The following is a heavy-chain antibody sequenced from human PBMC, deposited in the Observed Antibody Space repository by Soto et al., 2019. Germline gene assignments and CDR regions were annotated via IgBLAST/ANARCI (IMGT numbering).Heavy chain of an antibody. Sequence: ETLPLTGAVAGGYISSSNWWTWLRLPPVKGLEWIGEIYPSGITNYSPSLKSRVTMSVDKSKNQFSLKLNSVTAADTAMYYCAREAYKRGATNPFFDYWGQGTLVTVSS. D-gene: IGHD1-26*01. J-gene: IGHJ4*02. V-gene: IGHV4-4*02. CDR1: GGYISSSNW. CDR2: IYPSGIT. CDR3: AREAYKRGATNPFFDY.